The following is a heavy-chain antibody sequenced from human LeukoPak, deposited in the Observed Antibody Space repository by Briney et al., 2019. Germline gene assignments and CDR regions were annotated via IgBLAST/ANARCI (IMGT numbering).Heavy chain of an antibody. CDR3: ARERAVAGTSNYYYYYGMDV. J-gene: IGHJ6*04. V-gene: IGHV3-21*01. CDR1: GFTFSSCS. CDR2: ISSSSSYI. D-gene: IGHD6-19*01. Sequence: GGSLRLSCAASGFTFSSCSMNWVRQAPGKGLEWVSSISSSSSYIYYADSVKGRFTISRDNAKNTLYLQMNSLRAEDTAVYYCARERAVAGTSNYYYYYGMDVWGKGTTVTVSS.